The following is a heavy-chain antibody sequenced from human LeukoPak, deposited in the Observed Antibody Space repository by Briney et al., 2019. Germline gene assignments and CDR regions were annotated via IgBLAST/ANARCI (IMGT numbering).Heavy chain of an antibody. CDR3: AKLGWDAPQ. CDR1: GFTFSSYW. D-gene: IGHD6-13*01. CDR2: INSDGSST. J-gene: IGHJ4*02. V-gene: IGHV3-74*01. Sequence: GGSLRLSCAASGFTFSSYWMHWVRQAPGKGLVWVSRINSDGSSTNYADSVKGRFTISRDNSKNTLYLQMNSLRADDTAVYYCAKLGWDAPQWGQGTLVTVSS.